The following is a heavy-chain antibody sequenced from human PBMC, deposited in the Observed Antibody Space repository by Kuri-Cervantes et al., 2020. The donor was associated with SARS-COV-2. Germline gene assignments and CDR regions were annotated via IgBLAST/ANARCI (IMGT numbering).Heavy chain of an antibody. CDR2: IYTSGST. D-gene: IGHD6-25*01. J-gene: IGHJ4*02. Sequence: LRLSCTVSGGSISSGSYYWSWIRQPAGKGLEWIGRIYTSGSTNYNPSLKSRVTISVDTSKNQFSLKLSSVTAADTAVYYCARVAAGYSDYWGQGTLVTVSS. V-gene: IGHV4-61*02. CDR1: GGSISSGSYY. CDR3: ARVAAGYSDY.